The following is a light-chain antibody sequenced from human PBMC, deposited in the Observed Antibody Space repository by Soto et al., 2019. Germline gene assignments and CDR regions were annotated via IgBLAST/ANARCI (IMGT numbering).Light chain of an antibody. CDR2: SAS. CDR3: QQTVSTPT. Sequence: IQMNQSPSSLSTSVGDRVTITCRASQRINIYLNWYRQKPGKAPELLIYSASNLQSGVPSRFSGSGSGTDFTLTISSLQPEDFATYYCQQTVSTPTFGQGTLLEIK. J-gene: IGKJ5*01. V-gene: IGKV1-39*01. CDR1: QRINIY.